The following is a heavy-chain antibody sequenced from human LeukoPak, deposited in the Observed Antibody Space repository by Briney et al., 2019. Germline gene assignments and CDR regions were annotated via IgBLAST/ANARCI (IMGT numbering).Heavy chain of an antibody. D-gene: IGHD2-2*01. V-gene: IGHV1-24*01. J-gene: IGHJ4*02. CDR3: ATIGYCSSTSCLNLAY. Sequence: GASVKVSCKVSGYTLTELSMHWVRQAPGKGLEWMGGFDPEDGETIYAQKFQGRVTMTEDTSTDTAYMELSSLRSEDTAVYYCATIGYCSSTSCLNLAYWGQGTLVTVSS. CDR1: GYTLTELS. CDR2: FDPEDGET.